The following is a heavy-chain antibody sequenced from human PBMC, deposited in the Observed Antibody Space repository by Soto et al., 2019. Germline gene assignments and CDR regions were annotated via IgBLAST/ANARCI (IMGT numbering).Heavy chain of an antibody. CDR2: INSDGST. V-gene: IGHV3-74*01. CDR1: GFTFNKYP. D-gene: IGHD2-8*01. J-gene: IGHJ4*02. CDR3: VRDNGGY. Sequence: PGGSLRLSCAASGFTFNKYPLYWVRQAAGKGLVWVSRINSDGSTFYADSVKGRFTISRDNAKDTLYLQMNSLRVEDTAVYFCVRDNGGYRGQGTLVTVSS.